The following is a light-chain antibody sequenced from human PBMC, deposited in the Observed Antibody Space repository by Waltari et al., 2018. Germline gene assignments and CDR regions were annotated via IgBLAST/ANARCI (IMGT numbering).Light chain of an antibody. J-gene: IGKJ1*01. CDR2: AAS. V-gene: IGKV3-20*01. CDR1: QSVGRT. CDR3: QHYVRLPAT. Sequence: LSCRASQSVGRTLAWYQQKPGQAPRLLIYAASNRATGIPDRFSGSGSGTDFSLTISRLEPEDFAVYYCQHYVRLPATFGQGTKVAIK.